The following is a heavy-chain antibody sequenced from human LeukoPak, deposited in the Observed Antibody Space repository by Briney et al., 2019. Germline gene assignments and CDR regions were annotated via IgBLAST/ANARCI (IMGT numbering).Heavy chain of an antibody. CDR1: GGSIGSYY. D-gene: IGHD3-22*01. Sequence: SETLSLTCTVSGGSIGSYYWSWIRQPPGKGLEWIGYIYYSGSTNYNPSLKSRVTISVDTSKNQFSLKLSSVTAADTAVYYCARVITPYYYDSSGYVHDAFDIWGQGTMVTVSS. J-gene: IGHJ3*02. CDR3: ARVITPYYYDSSGYVHDAFDI. CDR2: IYYSGST. V-gene: IGHV4-59*01.